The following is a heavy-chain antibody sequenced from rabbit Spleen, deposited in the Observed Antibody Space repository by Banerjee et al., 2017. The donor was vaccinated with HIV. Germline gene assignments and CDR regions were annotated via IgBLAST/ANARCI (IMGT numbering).Heavy chain of an antibody. Sequence: QEQLVESGGGLVKPEGSLTLTCKASGFSFSDRDVMCWVRQAPGKGLEWIACINTATGKAVYASWVNGRFTISKTSSTTVTLQMTSLTAADTATYFCARARYYTYGYTAYPDAPLNLWVPGTLVTVS. D-gene: IGHD6-1*01. J-gene: IGHJ4*01. V-gene: IGHV1S45*01. CDR2: INTATGKA. CDR3: ARARYYTYGYTAYPDAPLNL. CDR1: GFSFSDRDV.